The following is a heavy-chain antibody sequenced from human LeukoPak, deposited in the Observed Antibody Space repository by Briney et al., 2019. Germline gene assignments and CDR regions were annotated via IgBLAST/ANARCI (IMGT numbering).Heavy chain of an antibody. V-gene: IGHV4-59*01. Sequence: SETLSLTCTVSGGSISSYYWSWIRQPPGKGLEWIGYIYYSGSTNYNPSLKSRVTMSVDTSKNQFSLKLSSVTAADTAVYYCARDGYSSGWNDAFDIWGQGTMVTVSS. CDR3: ARDGYSSGWNDAFDI. CDR1: GGSISSYY. CDR2: IYYSGST. D-gene: IGHD6-19*01. J-gene: IGHJ3*02.